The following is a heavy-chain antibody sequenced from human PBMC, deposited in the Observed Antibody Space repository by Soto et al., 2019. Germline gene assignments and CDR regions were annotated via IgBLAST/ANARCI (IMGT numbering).Heavy chain of an antibody. Sequence: QVQLRESGPGLVKPSETLSLTCTVSGDSIISYFWSWIRQPPGKGLEWIGYLHYSGSTNYNPSLKSRVTISVDTSKNQFSLKLSSVTAADTAVYYCARETYYYDSSGGYYFDYWGQGTLVTVSS. CDR3: ARETYYYDSSGGYYFDY. J-gene: IGHJ4*02. D-gene: IGHD3-22*01. V-gene: IGHV4-59*01. CDR1: GDSIISYF. CDR2: LHYSGST.